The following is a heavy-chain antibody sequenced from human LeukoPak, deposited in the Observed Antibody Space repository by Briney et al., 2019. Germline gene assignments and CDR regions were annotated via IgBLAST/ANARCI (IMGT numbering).Heavy chain of an antibody. D-gene: IGHD3-3*01. CDR1: GFTFSSYA. CDR2: ISSNGGST. CDR3: ARDAEVGTLFGVLSRYKWFDP. Sequence: GGSLRLSCAASGFTFSSYAMHWVRQAPGKGLEYVSAISSNGGSTYYANSVKGRFTISRDNSKNTLYLQMGSLRAEDMAVYYCARDAEVGTLFGVLSRYKWFDPRGQGTVVTVSS. J-gene: IGHJ5*02. V-gene: IGHV3-64*01.